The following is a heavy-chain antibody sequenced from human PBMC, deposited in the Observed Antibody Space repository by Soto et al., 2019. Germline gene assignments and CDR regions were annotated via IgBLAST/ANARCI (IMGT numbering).Heavy chain of an antibody. D-gene: IGHD3-10*01. CDR3: AREEYNYGSGAFFDY. CDR1: GGTFSSYT. V-gene: IGHV1-69*08. Sequence: QVQLVQSGAEVKKPGTSVKVSCKASGGTFSSYTISWVRQAPGQGLEWMGRIIPILGIANYAQKFQGRVTITADKSTSTANMKLSSLISEDTAVNYCAREEYNYGSGAFFDYWGQGTLVTVSS. CDR2: IIPILGIA. J-gene: IGHJ4*02.